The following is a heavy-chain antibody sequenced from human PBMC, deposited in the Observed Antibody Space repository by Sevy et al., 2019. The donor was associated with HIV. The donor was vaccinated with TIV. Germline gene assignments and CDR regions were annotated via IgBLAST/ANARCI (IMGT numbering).Heavy chain of an antibody. CDR1: GFTFSSYA. CDR3: AKDPEGYDSSGYPYYCYGMDV. D-gene: IGHD3-22*01. J-gene: IGHJ6*02. V-gene: IGHV3-23*01. Sequence: GGSLRLSCAASGFTFSSYAMSWVRQAPGKGLEWVSAISGSGGSTYYADSVKGRFTISRDNSKNTLYLQMNSLRAEDTAVYYCAKDPEGYDSSGYPYYCYGMDVWGQGTTVTVSS. CDR2: ISGSGGST.